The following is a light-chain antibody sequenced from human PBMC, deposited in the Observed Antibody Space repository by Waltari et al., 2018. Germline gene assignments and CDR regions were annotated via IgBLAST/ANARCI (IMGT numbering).Light chain of an antibody. J-gene: IGKJ1*01. CDR1: QSLLYNSNDQNY. V-gene: IGKV4-1*01. Sequence: DIVMTQSPDSLAVSLGERVTITCKSTQSLLYNSNDQNYLAWYQQKPGQPPKLLFYWASTRHSGVPDRFSGSGSATDFTLTISSLQAEDVAVYYCQQYYSRRTFGQGTRVEIK. CDR2: WAS. CDR3: QQYYSRRT.